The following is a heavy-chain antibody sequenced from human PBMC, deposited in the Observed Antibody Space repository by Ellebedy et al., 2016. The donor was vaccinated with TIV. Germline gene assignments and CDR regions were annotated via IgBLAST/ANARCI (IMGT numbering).Heavy chain of an antibody. CDR1: GYTFTSYD. CDR2: MNPNSGNT. Sequence: ASVKVSCXASGYTFTSYDINWVRQATGQGLEWMGWMNPNSGNTGYAQKFQGRVTMTRNTSISTAYMELSGLRSEDTAVYYCARVRAARPRNYYYMDVWGKGTTVTVSS. J-gene: IGHJ6*03. V-gene: IGHV1-8*01. CDR3: ARVRAARPRNYYYMDV. D-gene: IGHD6-6*01.